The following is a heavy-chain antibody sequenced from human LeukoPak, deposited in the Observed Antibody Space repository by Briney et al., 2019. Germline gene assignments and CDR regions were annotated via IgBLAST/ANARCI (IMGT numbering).Heavy chain of an antibody. V-gene: IGHV4-39*02. D-gene: IGHD3-22*01. CDR1: GGSISSSSYY. J-gene: IGHJ4*02. CDR3: ARDYYDSSGYYN. Sequence: SETLSLTCTVSGGSISSSSYYWVWIRQPPGKGLEWIVCIYYSGSTYYNPSLKSRVTISVDTSKNQFSLKLSSVTAADTAVYYCARDYYDSSGYYNWGQGTLVTVSS. CDR2: IYYSGST.